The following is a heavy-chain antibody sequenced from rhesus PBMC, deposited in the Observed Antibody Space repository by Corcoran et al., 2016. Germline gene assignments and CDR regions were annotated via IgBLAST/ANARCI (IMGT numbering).Heavy chain of an antibody. CDR1: GFTFSNYW. V-gene: IGHV3S11*01. D-gene: IGHD3-9*01. Sequence: EVQLVESGGGLVQPGGSLRLSCAAYGFTFSNYWMSWVRQAPGKGMEWVGFIQNKADGGTAAYAESVKGRFTISRDDSKNTLYLQMNSLKTEDTAVYYCTREYYEDDYGYYYFDYWGQGVLVTVSS. CDR2: IQNKADGGTA. CDR3: TREYYEDDYGYYYFDY. J-gene: IGHJ4*01.